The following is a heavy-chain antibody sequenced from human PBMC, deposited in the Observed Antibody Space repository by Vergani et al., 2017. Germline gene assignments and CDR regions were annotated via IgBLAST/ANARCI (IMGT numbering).Heavy chain of an antibody. Sequence: QVQLQESGPGLVKPSETLSLTCTVSGGSISSYNWSWIRQPPGKGLEWIGYIYYSGSTNYNPSLKSRVTIAVDTSKNQFSVKLSAVAAAETAVYYCARGGDSPDYWGQGTLVTVSS. CDR2: IYYSGST. J-gene: IGHJ4*02. CDR1: GGSISSYN. D-gene: IGHD4-17*01. V-gene: IGHV4-59*01. CDR3: ARGGDSPDY.